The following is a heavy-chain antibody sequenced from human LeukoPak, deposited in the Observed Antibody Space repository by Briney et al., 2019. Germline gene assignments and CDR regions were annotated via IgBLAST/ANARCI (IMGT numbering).Heavy chain of an antibody. CDR1: GFTLSSYW. CDR3: ARDIAAPGLFFDY. Sequence: GGSLRLSCAASGFTLSSYWMSWVRQAPGKGMEWVANIKYVGSEIDYVDSVKGRFTISRDNAKNSLYLQMNSLRAEDTAVYYCARDIAAPGLFFDYWGQGTLVSVSS. J-gene: IGHJ4*02. D-gene: IGHD6-13*01. V-gene: IGHV3-7*01. CDR2: IKYVGSEI.